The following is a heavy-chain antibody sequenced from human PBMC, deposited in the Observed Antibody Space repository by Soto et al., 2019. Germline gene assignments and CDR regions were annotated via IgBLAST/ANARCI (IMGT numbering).Heavy chain of an antibody. CDR3: ARDGGDNYGMDV. J-gene: IGHJ6*02. CDR2: IYYSGST. Sequence: SETLSLTCTVSGGSISSSSYYWGWIRQPPGKGLEWIGSIYYSGSTYYNPSLKSRVTISVDTSKNQFSLKLSSVTAADTAVYYCARDGGDNYGMDVWGQGTTVT. V-gene: IGHV4-39*07. CDR1: GGSISSSSYY. D-gene: IGHD3-16*01.